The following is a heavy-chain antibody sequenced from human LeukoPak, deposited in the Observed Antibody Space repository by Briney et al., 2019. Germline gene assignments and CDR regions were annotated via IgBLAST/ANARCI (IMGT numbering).Heavy chain of an antibody. CDR2: ISGSGGST. CDR1: GFSFGTYV. V-gene: IGHV3-23*01. D-gene: IGHD3-22*01. J-gene: IGHJ3*02. CDR3: AKSRDYYDSSGYYYTYGGAFDI. Sequence: PGGSLRLSCGGSGFSFGTYVINWVRQAPGKGLEWVSAISGSGGSTYYADSVKGRFTISRDNSKNTLYLQMNSLRAEDTAVYYCAKSRDYYDSSGYYYTYGGAFDIWGQGTMVTVSS.